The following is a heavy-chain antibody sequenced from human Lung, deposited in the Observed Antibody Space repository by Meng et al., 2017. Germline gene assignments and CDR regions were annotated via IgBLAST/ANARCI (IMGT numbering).Heavy chain of an antibody. CDR3: ARTLLAAAGRGFYFDF. CDR2: VLASGST. Sequence: SETLSLTCTVSGASVSSGSYYWSWIRQPAGKGLEWIGRVLASGSTNFNPSLKSLVTISVDKSKNHLSLELTSVTAADTAVYYCARTLLAAAGRGFYFDFWGQGMVVTSPQ. J-gene: IGHJ4*02. CDR1: GASVSSGSYY. D-gene: IGHD6-13*01. V-gene: IGHV4-61*02.